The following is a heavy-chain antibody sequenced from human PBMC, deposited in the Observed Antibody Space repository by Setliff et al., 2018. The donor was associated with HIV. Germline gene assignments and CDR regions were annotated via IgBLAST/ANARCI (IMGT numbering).Heavy chain of an antibody. J-gene: IGHJ3*01. CDR1: GYMILGYR. V-gene: IGHV1-2*06. CDR3: ARPRVFDSFDV. CDR2: ISPDNGAA. Sequence: ASVKVSCKAIGYMILGYRMSWVRQAPGQGLEWIGRISPDNGAAEYAPKFQGRVRMTLDTSISTAYLEIPRLTSDDAAVYYCARPRVFDSFDVWGQGTMVTVSS.